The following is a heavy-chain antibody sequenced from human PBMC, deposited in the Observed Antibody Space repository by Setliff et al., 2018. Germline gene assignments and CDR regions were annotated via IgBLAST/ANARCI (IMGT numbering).Heavy chain of an antibody. J-gene: IGHJ4*02. CDR3: AKSRGQWSFDY. Sequence: SCVVSGFSFSNYGMTWVRQAPGKGLEWISYISSSSAYIYYADSVKGRFTISRDNAKTSLYLQMNSLRAEDTAVYYCAKSRGQWSFDYWGQGTLVTVSS. CDR1: GFSFSNYG. CDR2: ISSSSAYI. D-gene: IGHD6-19*01. V-gene: IGHV3-21*05.